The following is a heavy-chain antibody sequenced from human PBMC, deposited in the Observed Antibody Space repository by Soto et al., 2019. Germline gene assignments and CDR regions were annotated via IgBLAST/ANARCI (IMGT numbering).Heavy chain of an antibody. D-gene: IGHD2-2*01. Sequence: PSETLSLTCTVSGGSISSSSYYWGWIRQPPGKGLEWIGSIYYSGSTYYNPSLKSRVTISVDTSKNQFSLKLSSVTAADTAVYSCARPFRPAAKGGFDPWGQGTLVTVSS. CDR2: IYYSGST. V-gene: IGHV4-39*01. CDR3: ARPFRPAAKGGFDP. CDR1: GGSISSSSYY. J-gene: IGHJ5*02.